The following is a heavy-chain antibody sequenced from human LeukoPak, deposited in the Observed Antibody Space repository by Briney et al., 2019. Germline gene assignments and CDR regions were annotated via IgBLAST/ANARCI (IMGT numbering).Heavy chain of an antibody. CDR2: ISYDGSNK. V-gene: IGHV3-30*18. CDR1: GFTFSSYG. Sequence: GGSLRLSCAASGFTFSSYGMHWVRQAPGKGLEWVAVISYDGSNKYYADSVKGRFTISRDNSKNTLYLQMNSLRAEDTAVYYCAKDQNLGFWSGYYTRYGNWGQGTLVTVSS. CDR3: AKDQNLGFWSGYYTRYGN. D-gene: IGHD3-3*01. J-gene: IGHJ4*02.